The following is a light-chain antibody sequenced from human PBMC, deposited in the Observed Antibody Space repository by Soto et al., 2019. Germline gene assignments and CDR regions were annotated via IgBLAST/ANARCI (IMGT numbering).Light chain of an antibody. CDR1: QSVSSN. J-gene: IGKJ1*01. Sequence: EIVMTQSPATLSVSPGERATLSCRASQSVSSNVAWYQQKFGQAPRLLMYGASIRAISFPARFSGSGSGTEFTLTIRSLQSEDVAVYYCQQYQNWPRTFGQGTKVEIK. V-gene: IGKV3-15*01. CDR3: QQYQNWPRT. CDR2: GAS.